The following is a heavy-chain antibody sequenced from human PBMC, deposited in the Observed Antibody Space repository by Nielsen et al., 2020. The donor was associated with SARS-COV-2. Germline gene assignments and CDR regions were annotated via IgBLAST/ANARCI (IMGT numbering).Heavy chain of an antibody. CDR1: GFTFSSYS. D-gene: IGHD4-23*01. V-gene: IGHV3-21*01. CDR3: ARDMTTVVKYFQH. CDR2: ISSSSSYI. J-gene: IGHJ1*01. Sequence: RGSLRLSCAASGFTFSSYSMNWVRQAPGKGLEWVSSISSSSSYIYYADSVKGRFTISRDNAKNSLYLQMNSLRAEDTAVYYCARDMTTVVKYFQHWGQGTLVTVSS.